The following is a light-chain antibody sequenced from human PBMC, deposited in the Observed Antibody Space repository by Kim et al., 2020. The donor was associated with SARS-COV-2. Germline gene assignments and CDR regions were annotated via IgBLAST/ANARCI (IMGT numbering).Light chain of an antibody. V-gene: IGKV3-15*01. Sequence: VGPGESATLSCRANGSVSSDLDWYQQTAGQAPRLLCYGASTGATGIPARCSGGGSGKEFTLTISSVQSEDFAVYYCQQCTNWPLTLGEGTKVDIK. CDR3: QQCTNWPLT. CDR1: GSVSSD. J-gene: IGKJ4*02. CDR2: GAS.